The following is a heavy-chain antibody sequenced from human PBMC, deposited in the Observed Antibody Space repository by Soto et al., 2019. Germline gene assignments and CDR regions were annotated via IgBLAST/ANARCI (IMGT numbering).Heavy chain of an antibody. CDR2: IWYDGSNK. V-gene: IGHV3-33*01. Sequence: PGGSLRLSCAASGFTFSSYGMHWVRQAPGKGLEWVAVIWYDGSNKYYADSVKGRFTISRDNSKNTLYLQMNSLRAEDTAVYYCARDGNYDFWSGYYVYNWFDPWGQGTLVTVSS. CDR3: ARDGNYDFWSGYYVYNWFDP. J-gene: IGHJ5*02. CDR1: GFTFSSYG. D-gene: IGHD3-3*01.